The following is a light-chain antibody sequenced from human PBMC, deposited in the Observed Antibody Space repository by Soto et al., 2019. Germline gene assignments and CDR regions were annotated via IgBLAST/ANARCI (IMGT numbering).Light chain of an antibody. CDR3: QQYDILPIT. CDR1: QDISNY. V-gene: IGKV1-33*01. J-gene: IGKJ5*01. CDR2: DAS. Sequence: DIQMTQSPSSLSASVGGRVTIACQASQDISNYLNWYQQKPGKAPKLLIYDASNLETGVPSRFSGSGSGTHFTFTISSLQTEDIGTYYCQQYDILPITFGRGTRLEI.